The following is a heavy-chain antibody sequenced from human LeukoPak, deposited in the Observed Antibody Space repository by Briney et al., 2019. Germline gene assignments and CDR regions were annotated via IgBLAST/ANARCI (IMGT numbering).Heavy chain of an antibody. Sequence: VGSLRLSSAASGSTYRSDAMHWRPQAPAKGQERVAVISDDGSRQHYADFLEGRFTISRDNSKNTVSLQMSSLTSEDTAGYFCVREQPGDGWSGFDYWGQGTLVTVSS. V-gene: IGHV3-30*15. CDR3: VREQPGDGWSGFDY. CDR1: GSTYRSDA. J-gene: IGHJ4*02. CDR2: ISDDGSRQ. D-gene: IGHD6-19*01.